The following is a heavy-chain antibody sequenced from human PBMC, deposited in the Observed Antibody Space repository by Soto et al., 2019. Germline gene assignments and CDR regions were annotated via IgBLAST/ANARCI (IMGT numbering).Heavy chain of an antibody. V-gene: IGHV1-69*06. CDR1: GGTFSSYA. J-gene: IGHJ4*02. Sequence: SVKVSCKASGGTFSSYAISWVRQAPGQGLEWMGGIIPIFGTANYAQKFQGRVTITADKSTSTAYMELSSLRSEDTAVYYCARNYYDSSGYFYWGQGTMVTVSS. CDR3: ARNYYDSSGYFY. CDR2: IIPIFGTA. D-gene: IGHD3-22*01.